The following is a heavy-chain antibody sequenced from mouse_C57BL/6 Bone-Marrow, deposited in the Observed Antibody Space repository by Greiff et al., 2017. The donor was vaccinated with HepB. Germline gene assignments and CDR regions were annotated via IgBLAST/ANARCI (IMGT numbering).Heavy chain of an antibody. J-gene: IGHJ2*01. CDR1: GFTFSDYY. CDR2: ISNGGGST. Sequence: DVHLVESGGGLVQPGGSLKLSCAASGFTFSDYYMYWVRQTPEKRLEWVAYISNGGGSTYYPDTVKGRFTISRDNAKNTLYLQMSRLKSEDTAMYYCARQEDYWGQGTTLTVSS. V-gene: IGHV5-12*01. CDR3: ARQEDY.